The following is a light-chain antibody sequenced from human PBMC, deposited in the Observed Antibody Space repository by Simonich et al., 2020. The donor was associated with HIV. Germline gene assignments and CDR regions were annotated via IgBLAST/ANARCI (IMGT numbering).Light chain of an antibody. CDR3: QTWGTGFWV. J-gene: IGLJ3*02. Sequence: QLVLTQSPSASASLGASVKLTCTLSSGHSSYAIAWHQQRPEKGPRYLMKLNSDGSHSKGDGIPDRFSGPSSGAERYLTISSLQSEDEADYYCQTWGTGFWVFGGGTKLTVL. CDR2: LNSDGSH. V-gene: IGLV4-69*01. CDR1: SGHSSYA.